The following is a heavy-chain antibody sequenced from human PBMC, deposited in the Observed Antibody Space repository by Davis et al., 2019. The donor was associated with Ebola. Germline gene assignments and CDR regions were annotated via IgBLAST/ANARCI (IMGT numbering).Heavy chain of an antibody. CDR1: GGSISRSY. Sequence: MPSETLSLTCTVSGGSISRSYWSWIRQPPGKGLELIGYIYYSGSTSYNPSLKSRVTISVDTSKNHFSLKLSSVTAADTAVYYCARDSRWLVPGTYYYYGMDVWGQGTTVTVSS. CDR2: IYYSGST. CDR3: ARDSRWLVPGTYYYYGMDV. D-gene: IGHD6-19*01. J-gene: IGHJ6*02. V-gene: IGHV4-59*01.